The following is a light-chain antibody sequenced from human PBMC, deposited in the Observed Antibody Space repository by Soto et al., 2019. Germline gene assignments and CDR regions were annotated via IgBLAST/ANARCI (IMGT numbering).Light chain of an antibody. CDR2: EVS. Sequence: QSVLTQPASVSGSPGQSITLSCTGTSSDVGGYNYVSWYQQHPGKAPKFLIYEVSNRPSGVSNRFSGSKSGNTASLTISGLQAEDEADYYCSSYTSSSTYVFGTGTKVTVL. V-gene: IGLV2-14*01. CDR1: SSDVGGYNY. CDR3: SSYTSSSTYV. J-gene: IGLJ1*01.